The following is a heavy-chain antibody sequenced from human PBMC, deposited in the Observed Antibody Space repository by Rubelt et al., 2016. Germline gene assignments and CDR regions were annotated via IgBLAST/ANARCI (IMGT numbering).Heavy chain of an antibody. Sequence: GGSLRLSCAASGFTFSDYYMSWIRQAPGKGLEWVSYISSSGSTIYYADSVKGRFTISRDNAKNSLYLQMNSLRAEDTALYYCVKSGGSILYYYYGMDAWGQGTAVTVS. CDR1: GFTFSDYY. CDR3: VKSGGSILYYYYGMDA. D-gene: IGHD1-26*01. V-gene: IGHV3-11*01. J-gene: IGHJ6*02. CDR2: ISSSGSTI.